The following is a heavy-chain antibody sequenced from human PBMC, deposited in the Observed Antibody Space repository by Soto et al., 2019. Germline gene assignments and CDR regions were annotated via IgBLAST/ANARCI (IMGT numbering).Heavy chain of an antibody. J-gene: IGHJ6*02. CDR2: IIPFFKGR. CDR1: GGTFSSHA. D-gene: IGHD3-22*01. CDR3: ARDGPLNYYDSTYYYYAMDV. Sequence: QVQLVQSGAEVKKPGSSVKVSCKASGGTFSSHAISWLRQAPGQGLEWMGGIIPFFKGRSYAQKFQGRVTITADDSTSTAYMDLSSLRSEDTAVYYCARDGPLNYYDSTYYYYAMDVWGQGTTVTVSS. V-gene: IGHV1-69*01.